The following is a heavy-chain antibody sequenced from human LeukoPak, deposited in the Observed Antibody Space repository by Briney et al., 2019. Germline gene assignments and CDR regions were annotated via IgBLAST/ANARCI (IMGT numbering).Heavy chain of an antibody. V-gene: IGHV3-23*01. D-gene: IGHD3-16*01. Sequence: GGSLRLSCEVSGFTFGNSAMSWVRQAPGKGLEWISGISASGHYTYAADSLKGRFSISRDNSKNTLYLQMNSLRAEDTALYYCAKDGSWGDYYFYFYIDVWGKGTTVTVSS. CDR1: GFTFGNSA. CDR2: ISASGHYT. J-gene: IGHJ6*03. CDR3: AKDGSWGDYYFYFYIDV.